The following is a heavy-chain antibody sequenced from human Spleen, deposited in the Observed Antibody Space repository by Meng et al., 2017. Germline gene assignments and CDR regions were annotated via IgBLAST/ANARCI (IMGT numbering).Heavy chain of an antibody. Sequence: QVQLRLWGAGLLKPSGTLSLTCAVYGGFFSGYYWSWIRQPPGKGLEWIGEINHSGSTNYNPSLKSRVTISLDTSKNQFSLKLSSVTAADTSVYYCARGLSIAVVPGHWFDPWGQGTLVTVSS. J-gene: IGHJ5*02. CDR3: ARGLSIAVVPGHWFDP. CDR1: GGFFSGYY. CDR2: INHSGST. V-gene: IGHV4-34*01. D-gene: IGHD2-2*01.